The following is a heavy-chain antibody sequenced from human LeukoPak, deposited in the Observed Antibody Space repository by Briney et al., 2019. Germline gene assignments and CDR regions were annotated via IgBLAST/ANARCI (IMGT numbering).Heavy chain of an antibody. CDR2: IYYSGST. Sequence: SETLSLTCTVSGGSISSYYWSWIRQPPGKGLEWIGYIYYSGSTNYNPSLKSRVTISVDTSKNQFSLKLSSVTAADTAVYYCAGRGPYDFWSGYWYYYYGMDVWGQGTTVTVSS. CDR3: AGRGPYDFWSGYWYYYYGMDV. V-gene: IGHV4-59*01. CDR1: GGSISSYY. J-gene: IGHJ6*02. D-gene: IGHD3-3*01.